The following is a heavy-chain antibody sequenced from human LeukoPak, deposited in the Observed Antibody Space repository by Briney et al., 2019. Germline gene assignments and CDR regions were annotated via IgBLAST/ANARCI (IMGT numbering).Heavy chain of an antibody. CDR1: GFTFSSYG. D-gene: IGHD2-21*01. CDR3: TTDPHQIIVVPIGTTYNWFDP. J-gene: IGHJ5*02. V-gene: IGHV3-15*01. Sequence: PGRSLRLSCAASGFTFSSYGMHWVRQAPGKGLEWVGRIKSETDGGTIDYAAPVKGRFTISRDDSKNTVYLQMNSLTTDDTAVYFCTTDPHQIIVVPIGTTYNWFDPWGQGTLVTVSS. CDR2: IKSETDGGTI.